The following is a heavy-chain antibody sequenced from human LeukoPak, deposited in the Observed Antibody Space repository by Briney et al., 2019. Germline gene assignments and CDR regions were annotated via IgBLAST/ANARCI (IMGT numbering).Heavy chain of an antibody. J-gene: IGHJ3*02. CDR1: GYSFTSYW. CDR2: ISFGDSDS. CDR3: ATARPHRGFDI. V-gene: IGHV5-51*01. Sequence: GESPKISCKGSGYSFTSYWIGWVRQMPGKGLEWMGTISFGDSDSRYSPSFQGQVTISVDKSINTAYLQWSSLKASDTAMYYCATARPHRGFDIWGQGTMVTGSS.